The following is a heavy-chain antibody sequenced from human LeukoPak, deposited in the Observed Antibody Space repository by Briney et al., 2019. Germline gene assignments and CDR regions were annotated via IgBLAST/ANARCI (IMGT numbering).Heavy chain of an antibody. Sequence: SETLSLTCTVSGGSISSYYWSWIRQSPGKGLEWIGYIYYSGSTNYNPSLKSRVTISVDTSKNQFSLKLSSVTAADTAVYYCARHGVDDAFDIWGQGTMVTVSS. CDR3: ARHGVDDAFDI. V-gene: IGHV4-59*08. D-gene: IGHD2-8*01. CDR1: GGSISSYY. J-gene: IGHJ3*02. CDR2: IYYSGST.